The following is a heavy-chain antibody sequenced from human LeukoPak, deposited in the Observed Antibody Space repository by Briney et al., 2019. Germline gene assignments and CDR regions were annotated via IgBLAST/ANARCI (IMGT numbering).Heavy chain of an antibody. Sequence: GGSLRLSCAASGFTFDDYAMHWVRQAPGKGLEWVSGISWNSGSIGYADSVKGRFIISRDNAKNSLYLQMNSLRAEDTAVYYCAKDLPDLNYDFWSGHNWFDPWGQGTLVTVSS. CDR3: AKDLPDLNYDFWSGHNWFDP. CDR1: GFTFDDYA. J-gene: IGHJ5*02. D-gene: IGHD3-3*01. CDR2: ISWNSGSI. V-gene: IGHV3-9*01.